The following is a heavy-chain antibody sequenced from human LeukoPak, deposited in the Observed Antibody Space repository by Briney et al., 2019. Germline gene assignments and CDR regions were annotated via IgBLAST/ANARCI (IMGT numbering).Heavy chain of an antibody. J-gene: IGHJ2*01. V-gene: IGHV4-61*01. CDR3: AREVPLWDYYDSSGYYPGLWYFDL. CDR1: GGSISSSSYY. D-gene: IGHD3-22*01. Sequence: PSETLSLTCTVSGGSISSSSYYWGWIRQPPGKGLEWIGYIYYSGSTNYNPSLKSRVTISVDTSKNQFSLKLSSVTAADTAVYYCAREVPLWDYYDSSGYYPGLWYFDLWGRGTLVTVSS. CDR2: IYYSGST.